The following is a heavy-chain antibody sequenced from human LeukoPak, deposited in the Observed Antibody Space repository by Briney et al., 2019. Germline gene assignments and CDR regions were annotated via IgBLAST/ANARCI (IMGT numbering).Heavy chain of an antibody. D-gene: IGHD6-19*01. CDR2: ISSSSYK. V-gene: IGHV3-21*04. J-gene: IGHJ3*01. CDR1: GFTFSSYS. CDR3: AKRTVYSSGWDDAFDF. Sequence: PGGSLRLSCAASGFTFSSYSMNWVRQAPGKGLEWVSFISSSSYKYYADSVKGRFAISRDDSKNTLYLQMNSLRAEDTAVYYCAKRTVYSSGWDDAFDFWGQGTMVTVSS.